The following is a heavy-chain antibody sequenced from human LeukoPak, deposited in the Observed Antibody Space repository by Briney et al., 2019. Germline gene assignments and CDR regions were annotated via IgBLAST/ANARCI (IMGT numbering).Heavy chain of an antibody. CDR1: GFNFDYYA. V-gene: IGHV3-43*02. Sequence: GGSLRLSCTASGFNFDYYAMHWVRQIPGKGLQWVSLISGDGISTFYADSVKGRFTISRDNNNNRLFLQMNSLTTEDTALYYCAKDSGFFYDDSGYFPDYWGQGTLVTVSS. CDR3: AKDSGFFYDDSGYFPDY. D-gene: IGHD3-22*01. J-gene: IGHJ4*02. CDR2: ISGDGIST.